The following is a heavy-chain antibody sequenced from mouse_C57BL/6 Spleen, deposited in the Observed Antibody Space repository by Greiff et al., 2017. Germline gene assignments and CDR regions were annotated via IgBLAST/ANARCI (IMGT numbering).Heavy chain of an antibody. CDR3: ARNGSSPAWFAY. CDR2: ISTYYGDA. D-gene: IGHD1-1*01. J-gene: IGHJ3*01. CDR1: GYTFTDYA. V-gene: IGHV1-67*01. Sequence: VKVVESGPELVRPGVSVKISCKGSGYTFTDYAMHWVKQSHAKSLEWIGVISTYYGDASYNQKFKDKATMTVDKSSSTAYMELARLTSEDSAVYYCARNGSSPAWFAYWGQGTLVTVSA.